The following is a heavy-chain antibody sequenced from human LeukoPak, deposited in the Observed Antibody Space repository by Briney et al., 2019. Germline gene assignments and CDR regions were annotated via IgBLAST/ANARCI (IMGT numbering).Heavy chain of an antibody. V-gene: IGHV3-53*01. CDR1: GFTVSRNH. J-gene: IGHJ4*02. CDR3: ANLPRGDY. Sequence: GGSLRLSCAASGFTVSRNHMSWVRQAPGKGLEWVSVIYSGGNTYYADFVKGRFTISRDNSKNTLYLQINSLTAEDTAVYYCANLPRGDYWGLGTLVTVSS. D-gene: IGHD3-10*01. CDR2: IYSGGNT.